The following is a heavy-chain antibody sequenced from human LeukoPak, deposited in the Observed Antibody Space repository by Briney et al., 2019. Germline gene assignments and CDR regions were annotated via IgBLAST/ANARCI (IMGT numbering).Heavy chain of an antibody. CDR2: ITGNGGST. V-gene: IGHV3-23*01. CDR1: RFTFSSNA. Sequence: GGSLRLSCAASRFTFSSNAMSWVRQAPGKGLEWVSVITGNGGSTYYADSVKGRFTISRDNSKNTLSLQMNSLRAEDTAVYYCAKDAVAPGSGGDYFDYWGQGTLVTVSS. D-gene: IGHD3-10*01. CDR3: AKDAVAPGSGGDYFDY. J-gene: IGHJ4*02.